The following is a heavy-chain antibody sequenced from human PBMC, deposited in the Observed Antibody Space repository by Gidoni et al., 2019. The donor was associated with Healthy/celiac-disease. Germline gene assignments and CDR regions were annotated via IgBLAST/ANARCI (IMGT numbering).Heavy chain of an antibody. D-gene: IGHD3-3*01. Sequence: QLQLQESGPGLVKPSETLSLTCTVSGGSISSSSYYWGWIRQPPGKGLEWIGSIYYSGSTYYNPSLKSRVTISVDTSKNQFSLKLSSVTAADTAVYYCARQTSPFETIFGVVISYYFDYWGQGTLVTVSS. CDR1: GGSISSSSYY. CDR3: ARQTSPFETIFGVVISYYFDY. CDR2: IYYSGST. J-gene: IGHJ4*02. V-gene: IGHV4-39*01.